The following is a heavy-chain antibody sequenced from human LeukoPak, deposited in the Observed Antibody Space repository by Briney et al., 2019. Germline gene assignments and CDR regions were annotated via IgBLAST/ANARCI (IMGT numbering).Heavy chain of an antibody. CDR2: ISGGGLST. Sequence: ETLSLTCTVSGGSISSYYCRWVRQTPGKGLEWVSAISGGGLSTYYSDSVKGRFTISRDNAKNTLYLQMNSLRAEDTAVYYCANDGSGSFTLDYWGQGTLVTVSS. CDR3: ANDGSGSFTLDY. J-gene: IGHJ4*02. V-gene: IGHV3-23*01. CDR1: GGSISSYY. D-gene: IGHD1-26*01.